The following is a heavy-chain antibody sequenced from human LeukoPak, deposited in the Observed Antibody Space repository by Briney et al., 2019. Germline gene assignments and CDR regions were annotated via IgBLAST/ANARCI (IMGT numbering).Heavy chain of an antibody. D-gene: IGHD2-21*02. CDR3: ARGEHIVVVTAGEYFFDY. Sequence: PSETLSLTCAVSGGSISSNNWWSWVRQSPGKGLEWIGEIYHSGSTNYNPSLKSRVTISVNKSKNQFSLKLSSVTAADTAVYYCARGEHIVVVTAGEYFFDYWGQGTLVTVSS. V-gene: IGHV4-4*02. CDR1: GGSISSNNW. J-gene: IGHJ4*02. CDR2: IYHSGST.